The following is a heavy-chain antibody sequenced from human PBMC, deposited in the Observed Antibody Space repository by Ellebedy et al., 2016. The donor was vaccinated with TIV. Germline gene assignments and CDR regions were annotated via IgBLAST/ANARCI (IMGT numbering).Heavy chain of an antibody. J-gene: IGHJ4*02. D-gene: IGHD3-10*01. Sequence: ASVKVSCKASGYTFTSNGISWVRQAPGQGLEWMGWISVHNGNANFAQKFRGRVTMTADTSTDTAYMELRSLRSDDTAVYFCARVGGLLLWFGEATDYWGQGTLVTVSS. CDR2: ISVHNGNA. CDR1: GYTFTSNG. CDR3: ARVGGLLLWFGEATDY. V-gene: IGHV1-18*01.